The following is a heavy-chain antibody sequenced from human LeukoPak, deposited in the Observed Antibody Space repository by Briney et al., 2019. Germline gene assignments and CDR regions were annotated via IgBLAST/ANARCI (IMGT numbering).Heavy chain of an antibody. CDR2: IYYSGSA. Sequence: SETLSLTCTVSGGSISSGGYYWSWIRQHPGKGLEWIGYIYYSGSAYYNPSLKSRVTISVDTSKNQFSLKLSSVTAADTAVYYCARVRSDYVDYWGQGTLVTVSS. D-gene: IGHD6-19*01. CDR1: GGSISSGGYY. V-gene: IGHV4-31*03. J-gene: IGHJ4*02. CDR3: ARVRSDYVDY.